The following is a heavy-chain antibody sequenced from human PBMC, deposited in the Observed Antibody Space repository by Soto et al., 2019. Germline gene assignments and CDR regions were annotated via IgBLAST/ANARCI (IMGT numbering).Heavy chain of an antibody. Sequence: EVQLVESGGGLVQPGRSLRLSCAASGFTFDDYAMHWVRQAPGKCLEWVSGISWNSGSIGYADSVKGRFTISSDNAKNSLYLQMNSRRAEDTALYYCAKSYGQGIYCSGGSCWGHFDYWGQGTMVTVSS. CDR1: GFTFDDYA. J-gene: IGHJ4*02. CDR2: ISWNSGSI. CDR3: AKSYGQGIYCSGGSCWGHFDY. D-gene: IGHD2-15*01. V-gene: IGHV3-9*01.